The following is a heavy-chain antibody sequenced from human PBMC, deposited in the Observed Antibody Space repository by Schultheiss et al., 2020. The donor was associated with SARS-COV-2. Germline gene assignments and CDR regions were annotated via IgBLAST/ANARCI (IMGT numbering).Heavy chain of an antibody. D-gene: IGHD1-26*01. CDR2: INPNSGGT. V-gene: IGHV1-2*02. J-gene: IGHJ6*02. Sequence: ASVKVSCKASGYTFTGYYMHWVRQAPGQGLEWMGWINPNSGGTNYAQKFQGRVTMTRDTSISTAYMELSRLRSDDTAVYYCARVGWEPDYYYYGMDVWGQGTTVTVS. CDR3: ARVGWEPDYYYYGMDV. CDR1: GYTFTGYY.